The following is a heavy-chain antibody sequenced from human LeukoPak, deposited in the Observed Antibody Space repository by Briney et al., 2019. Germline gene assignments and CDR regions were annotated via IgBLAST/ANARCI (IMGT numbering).Heavy chain of an antibody. V-gene: IGHV4-61*02. CDR3: ARALLRRSRLGYYYGMDV. J-gene: IGHJ6*02. CDR1: GGSISSGSYY. Sequence: SETLSLTCTVSGGSISSGSYYWSWIRQPAGKGLEWIGRIYTSGSTNYNPSLKSRVTISVGTSKNQFSLKLSSVTAADTAVYYCARALLRRSRLGYYYGMDVWGQGTTVTVSS. CDR2: IYTSGST. D-gene: IGHD3-9*01.